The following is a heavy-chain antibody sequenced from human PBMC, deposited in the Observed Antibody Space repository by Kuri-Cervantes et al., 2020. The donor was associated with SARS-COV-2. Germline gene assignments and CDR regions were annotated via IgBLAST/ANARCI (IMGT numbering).Heavy chain of an antibody. CDR2: ISYDGSDK. V-gene: IGHV3-30*18. D-gene: IGHD3-3*01. CDR3: AKDLGIRDFWSGYSYGMDV. Sequence: GGSLRLSCAASGFTFSSSGMHWVRQAPGKGLEWVAVISYDGSDKYYADSVKGRFTISRDNSKNTLYLQMNSLRAEDTAVYYCAKDLGIRDFWSGYSYGMDVWGQGTTVT. J-gene: IGHJ6*02. CDR1: GFTFSSSG.